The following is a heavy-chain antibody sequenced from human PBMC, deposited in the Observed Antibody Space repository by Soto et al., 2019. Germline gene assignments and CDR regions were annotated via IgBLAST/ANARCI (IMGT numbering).Heavy chain of an antibody. D-gene: IGHD6-13*01. CDR2: IKQDGSEE. J-gene: IGHJ6*02. CDR3: ARIAASGRGWDV. Sequence: EVQLVESGGGLVQPGGSLRLSCVDSGFTFSRYWMSWVRQAPVKGLGWVGNIKQDGSEENYVDSVKGRFTIYRDNAKNSIYLQMNSLRAEDTAVYYCARIAASGRGWDVWGQGTTVVVSS. V-gene: IGHV3-7*01. CDR1: GFTFSRYW.